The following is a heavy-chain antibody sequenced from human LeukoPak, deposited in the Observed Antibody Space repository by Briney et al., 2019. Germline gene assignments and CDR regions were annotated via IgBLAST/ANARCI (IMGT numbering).Heavy chain of an antibody. Sequence: ASVKVSCKASGYTFNRYGMNWVRQAPGQGLEWMGWINTNTGNPTYAQGLTGRFVFSLDTSVSTAYLQISSLKAEDTAVYYCATKGAAKEFDYWGQGTLVTVSS. CDR1: GYTFNRYG. J-gene: IGHJ4*02. CDR3: ATKGAAKEFDY. V-gene: IGHV7-4-1*02. CDR2: INTNTGNP. D-gene: IGHD2-15*01.